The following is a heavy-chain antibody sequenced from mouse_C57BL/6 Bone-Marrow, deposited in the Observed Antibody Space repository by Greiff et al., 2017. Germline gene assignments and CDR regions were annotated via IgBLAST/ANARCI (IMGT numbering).Heavy chain of an antibody. Sequence: QVQLQQSGAELVRPGTSVKMSCKASGYTFTNYWIGWAKQRPGHGLEWIGDIYPGGGYTNYNEKFKGKATLTADKPSSTAYMQLRSLTSEDSAIYSCAGLGGPYFNYWGQGTTLTVSS. V-gene: IGHV1-63*01. CDR1: GYTFTNYW. CDR3: AGLGGPYFNY. CDR2: IYPGGGYT. J-gene: IGHJ2*01.